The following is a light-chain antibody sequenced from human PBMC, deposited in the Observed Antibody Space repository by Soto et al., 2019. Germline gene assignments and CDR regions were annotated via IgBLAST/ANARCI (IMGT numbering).Light chain of an antibody. CDR3: QQYNSYSRT. J-gene: IGKJ1*01. CDR2: KAS. Sequence: NHMTQSPSALSTSVRDRVTITCRASQSISSWLAWYQQEPGKAPKLLIYKASSLESGVPSRFSGSGSGTEFTLTISSLQPDDFATYYCQQYNSYSRTSGQGTKVDI. V-gene: IGKV1-5*03. CDR1: QSISSW.